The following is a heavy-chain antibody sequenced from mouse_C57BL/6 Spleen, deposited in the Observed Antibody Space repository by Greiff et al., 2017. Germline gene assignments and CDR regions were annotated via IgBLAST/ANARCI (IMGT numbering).Heavy chain of an antibody. CDR2: IYPGDGDT. D-gene: IGHD1-1*01. CDR1: GYAFSSYW. CDR3: ARGNYGSSFLDY. Sequence: VQLQQSGAELVKPGASVKISCKASGYAFSSYWMNWVKQRPGKGLEWIGQIYPGDGDTNYNGKFKGKATLTADKSSSTAYMQLSSLTSEDSAVYFCARGNYGSSFLDYWGQGTTLTVSS. V-gene: IGHV1-80*01. J-gene: IGHJ2*01.